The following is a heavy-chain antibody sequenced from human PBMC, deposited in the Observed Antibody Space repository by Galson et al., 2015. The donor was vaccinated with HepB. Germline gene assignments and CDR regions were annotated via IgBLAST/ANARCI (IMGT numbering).Heavy chain of an antibody. D-gene: IGHD3-22*01. CDR1: GYTFTSYG. Sequence: SVKVSCKASGYTFTSYGISWVRQAPGQGLEWMGWISAYNGNTNYALKLQGRVTMTTDTSTSTAYMELRSLRSDDTAVYYCARSAWDYYDSSGYFSWGQGTLVTVSS. CDR2: ISAYNGNT. CDR3: ARSAWDYYDSSGYFS. J-gene: IGHJ4*02. V-gene: IGHV1-18*01.